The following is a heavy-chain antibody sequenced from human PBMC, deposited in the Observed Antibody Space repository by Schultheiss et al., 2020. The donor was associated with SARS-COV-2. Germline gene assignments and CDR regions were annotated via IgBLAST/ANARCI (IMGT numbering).Heavy chain of an antibody. J-gene: IGHJ4*02. CDR1: GYSFPDYW. Sequence: GGSLRLSCKVSGYSFPDYWIGWVRQMPGIGLEWMGMIYPGDSDTRYSPSFQGQVTISADKSIATAYLQWSSLKASDTAMYYCARVVGSMELDDWGQGTLVTVSS. CDR3: ARVVGSMELDD. V-gene: IGHV5-51*01. CDR2: IYPGDSDT. D-gene: IGHD1-26*01.